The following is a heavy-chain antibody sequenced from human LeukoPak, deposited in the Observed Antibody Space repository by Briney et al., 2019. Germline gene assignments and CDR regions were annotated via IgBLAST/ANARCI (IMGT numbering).Heavy chain of an antibody. CDR2: IYPGDSDT. V-gene: IGHV5-51*01. CDR3: ATPLGGSYSGDAFDI. Sequence: GESLKISCKGSGYSFTSYWIGWVRQMPGKGLEWMGIIYPGDSDTRYSPSFQGQVTISADKSISTAYLQCSSLKASDTAMYNCATPLGGSYSGDAFDIWGQGTMVTVSS. CDR1: GYSFTSYW. J-gene: IGHJ3*02. D-gene: IGHD1-26*01.